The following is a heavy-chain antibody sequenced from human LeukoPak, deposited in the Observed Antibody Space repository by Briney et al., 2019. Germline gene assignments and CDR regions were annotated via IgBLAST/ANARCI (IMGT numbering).Heavy chain of an antibody. CDR3: VRDRGDGYNQIDY. V-gene: IGHV3-30*04. Sequence: GGSLRLSCAASGFTFSSYGLHWVRQAPGKGLECVAVISKDGSNEYYADPGKGRFTISRDNSKNTFYLQMNSLRTEDTAVYYCVRDRGDGYNQIDYWGQGTLVTVSS. J-gene: IGHJ4*02. CDR1: GFTFSSYG. D-gene: IGHD5-24*01. CDR2: ISKDGSNE.